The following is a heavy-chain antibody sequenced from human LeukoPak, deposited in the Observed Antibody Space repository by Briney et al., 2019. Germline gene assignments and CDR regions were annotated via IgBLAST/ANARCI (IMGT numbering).Heavy chain of an antibody. CDR1: GGSISSGSYY. V-gene: IGHV4-61*02. D-gene: IGHD1-26*01. Sequence: SQTLSLTCTVSGGSISSGSYYWSWIRQPAGKGLEWIGRIYTSGSTNYNPSLKSRVTISVDTSKNQFSLKLSSVTAADTAVYYCARVSRFVGSYLGDYYYYYMDVWGKGTTVTVSS. J-gene: IGHJ6*03. CDR2: IYTSGST. CDR3: ARVSRFVGSYLGDYYYYYMDV.